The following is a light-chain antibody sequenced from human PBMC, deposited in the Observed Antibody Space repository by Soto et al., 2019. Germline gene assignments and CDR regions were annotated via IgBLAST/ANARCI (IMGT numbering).Light chain of an antibody. CDR3: AAWDDSLNGVV. J-gene: IGLJ2*01. CDR1: SSNIGSNT. Sequence: QSVLTQPPSASGTPGQRVTISCSGSSSNIGSNTVNWYQQLPGTAPKLLIYSNNHRPSGVPDRLSGSKSGTSASLAISGLQSEDEADYYCAAWDDSLNGVVFGGGTKLTVL. CDR2: SNN. V-gene: IGLV1-44*01.